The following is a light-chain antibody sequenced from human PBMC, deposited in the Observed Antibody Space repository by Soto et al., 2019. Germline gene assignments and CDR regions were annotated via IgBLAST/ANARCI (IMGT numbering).Light chain of an antibody. CDR2: GVS. CDR3: QQYVTSPLT. Sequence: EIVLTPSPGTLSLSPWERANLSCRASQSVSSYLAWYQQKPGQAPRLLIYGVSSRATGIPDRFSGSGSGTDFTLTISRLEPEDFAVYYCQQYVTSPLTFGGGTKVAIK. CDR1: QSVSSY. V-gene: IGKV3-20*01. J-gene: IGKJ4*01.